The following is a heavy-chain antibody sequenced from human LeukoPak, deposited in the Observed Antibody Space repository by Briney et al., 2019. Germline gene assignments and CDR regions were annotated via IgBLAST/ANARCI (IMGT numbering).Heavy chain of an antibody. CDR3: AREQGGGMYEAFDI. D-gene: IGHD3-16*01. CDR2: ISTYNGNT. Sequence: ASVKVSCKASGYTFTSYGISWVRQAPGQGLEWMGWISTYNGNTNYAQNLQGRVTMITDTSTSTVYMELGSLTSDDTAVYYCAREQGGGMYEAFDIWGQGTMVTVTS. V-gene: IGHV1-18*01. J-gene: IGHJ3*02. CDR1: GYTFTSYG.